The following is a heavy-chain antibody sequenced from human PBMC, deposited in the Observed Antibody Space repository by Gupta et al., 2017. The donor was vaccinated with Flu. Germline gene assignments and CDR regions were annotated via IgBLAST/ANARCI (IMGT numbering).Heavy chain of an antibody. CDR3: TTDSSGGITFDI. J-gene: IGHJ3*02. D-gene: IGHD3-16*01. V-gene: IGHV3-15*01. Sequence: EVQLVESGGGLVKPGGSLTLSCAASGFIFSAAYMNWVRQAPGKGLEWVGRVKSHTDGGTTDYAAPVKGRFTISRDDSKNTLFLQMRSLKTEDTAVYFCTTDSSGGITFDIWGQGTRVTVSS. CDR2: VKSHTDGGTT. CDR1: GFIFSAAY.